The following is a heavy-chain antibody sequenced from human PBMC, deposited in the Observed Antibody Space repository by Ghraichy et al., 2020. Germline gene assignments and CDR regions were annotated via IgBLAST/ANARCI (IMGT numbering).Heavy chain of an antibody. CDR2: ISYNGDT. V-gene: IGHV4-39*01. CDR1: GDSITSTSYY. J-gene: IGHJ5*01. CDR3: ARREVGTMLDS. Sequence: ESLNISCTVSGDSITSTSYYWGWIRQPPGKVLEWIGGISYNGDTDYNPSLRSRVTISIDTSKSQFSLKVSSVTAEDTAVYYCARREVGTMLDSWGQGTLVAVSS. D-gene: IGHD1-1*01.